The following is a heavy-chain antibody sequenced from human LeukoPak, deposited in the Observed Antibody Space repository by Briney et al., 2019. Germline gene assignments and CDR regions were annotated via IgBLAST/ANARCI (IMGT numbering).Heavy chain of an antibody. D-gene: IGHD4-23*01. Sequence: PETLSLICTVSGGSISSYYWSWIRQPPGKGLEWIGYTYYSGSTNYNPSLKSRVTISVDTSKNQFSLKLSSVTAADTAVYYCARGRWRGMDVWGQGTTVTVSS. CDR1: GGSISSYY. CDR2: TYYSGST. CDR3: ARGRWRGMDV. J-gene: IGHJ6*02. V-gene: IGHV4-59*01.